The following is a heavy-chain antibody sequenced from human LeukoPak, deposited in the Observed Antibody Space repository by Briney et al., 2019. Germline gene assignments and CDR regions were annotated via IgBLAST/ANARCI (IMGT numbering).Heavy chain of an antibody. CDR3: ARDWGY. CDR2: ISGSGDTT. Sequence: PGGSLRLSCAASAFTFSDYARRWVRQAPGKGVEWVSAISGSGDTTYYADSVKGRFTVSRDNSKNTLYLQMNSLRAEDTAFFYCARDWGYWGQGTLVTVSS. D-gene: IGHD3-16*01. V-gene: IGHV3-23*01. CDR1: AFTFSDYA. J-gene: IGHJ4*02.